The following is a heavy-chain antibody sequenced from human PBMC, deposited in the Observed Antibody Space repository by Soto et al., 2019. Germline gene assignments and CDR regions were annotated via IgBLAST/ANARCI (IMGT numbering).Heavy chain of an antibody. V-gene: IGHV4-38-2*01. CDR2: INHSGTT. CDR1: GYSVSSGSY. CDR3: ARVTRGDYLLTFSLRGMDV. D-gene: IGHD4-17*01. J-gene: IGHJ6*02. Sequence: SDPVSRTVAVSGYSVSSGSYWGWIRQPPVKVPEWIASINHSGTTNYNPSLKSRVTISVDTSKNQFSLKLNSVTAADTAVFYCARVTRGDYLLTFSLRGMDVWGQGTTVTVSS.